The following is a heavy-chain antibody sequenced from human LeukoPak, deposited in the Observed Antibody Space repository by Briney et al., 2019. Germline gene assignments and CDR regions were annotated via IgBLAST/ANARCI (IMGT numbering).Heavy chain of an antibody. CDR2: ISDSGGST. Sequence: GGSLRLSCAVSGITLSNYGMSWVRQAPGQGQEWVAGISDSGGSTNYADSVKGRFTISRDNPKNTLYLQMNSLRAEDTAVYFCAKRGVVIRVILVGFHKEAYYFDSWGQGALVTVSS. CDR1: GITLSNYG. D-gene: IGHD3-22*01. CDR3: AKRGVVIRVILVGFHKEAYYFDS. V-gene: IGHV3-23*01. J-gene: IGHJ4*02.